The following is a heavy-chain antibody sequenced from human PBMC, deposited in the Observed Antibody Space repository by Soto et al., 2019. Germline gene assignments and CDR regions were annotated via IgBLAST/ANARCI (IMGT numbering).Heavy chain of an antibody. J-gene: IGHJ3*02. CDR1: VFTFSSYS. Sequence: EVQLLESGGGLVQPGGSLRLSCAASVFTFSSYSMSWVRQAPGKGLEWVSAISGSVGSTYYADSVKGRFTISRDNPKNALYLQMNSLRAEDTAVYYCAKVRVSTSAFDIWGQGTMVTVSS. CDR3: AKVRVSTSAFDI. D-gene: IGHD6-13*01. CDR2: ISGSVGST. V-gene: IGHV3-23*01.